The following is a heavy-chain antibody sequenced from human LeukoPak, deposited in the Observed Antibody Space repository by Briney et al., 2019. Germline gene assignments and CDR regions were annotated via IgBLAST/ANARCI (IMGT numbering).Heavy chain of an antibody. CDR2: ISTSSSYI. Sequence: GGSLRLSCAASGFTVSSNYMSWVRRAPGKGLEWVSSISTSSSYIYYADSVKGRFTISRDNAKNSLYLQMNSLRPEDTAVYYCARDVVVVVATDSNFDYWGQGTLVTVSS. CDR1: GFTVSSNY. J-gene: IGHJ4*02. D-gene: IGHD2-15*01. CDR3: ARDVVVVVATDSNFDY. V-gene: IGHV3-21*01.